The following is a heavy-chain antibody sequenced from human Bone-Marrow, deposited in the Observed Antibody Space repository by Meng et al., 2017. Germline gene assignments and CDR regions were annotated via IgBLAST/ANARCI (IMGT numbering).Heavy chain of an antibody. CDR2: INSDGSST. CDR3: ARVNGIAAAGTLAHYYYYGMDV. Sequence: GESLKISCAASGFTFSSYWMHWVRQAPGKGLVWVSRINSDGSSTSYADSVKGRFTISRDNAKNTLYLQRNRLRAEDTAVYYCARVNGIAAAGTLAHYYYYGMDVWGQGTTVTVSS. CDR1: GFTFSSYW. V-gene: IGHV3-74*01. D-gene: IGHD6-13*01. J-gene: IGHJ6*02.